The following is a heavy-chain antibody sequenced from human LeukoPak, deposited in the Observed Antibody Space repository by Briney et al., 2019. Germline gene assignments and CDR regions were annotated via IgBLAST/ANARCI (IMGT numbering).Heavy chain of an antibody. Sequence: SETLSLTCTVSGGSISSADYYWRWIRQPPGRGLEWIGYIYYSGSTYYNPSLKSRVTISSDTSKNQFSLKLTSVTAADTAMYYCARVITTGVVPAALAQMFDYWGQGTLVTVPS. J-gene: IGHJ4*02. D-gene: IGHD2-2*01. CDR3: ARVITTGVVPAALAQMFDY. V-gene: IGHV4-31*03. CDR2: IYYSGST. CDR1: GGSISSADYY.